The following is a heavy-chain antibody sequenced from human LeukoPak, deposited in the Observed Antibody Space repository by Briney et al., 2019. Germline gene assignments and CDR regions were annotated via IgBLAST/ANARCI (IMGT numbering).Heavy chain of an antibody. V-gene: IGHV3-30*02. J-gene: IGHJ4*02. CDR3: AKDQYSSSYYFDY. Sequence: AGGSLRLSCAASGFTFSSYAMSWVRQAPGKGLEWVAFIRYDGSNKYYTDSVKGRFTISRDNSKNTLYLQMNSLRAEDTAVYYCAKDQYSSSYYFDYWGQGTLVTVSS. CDR1: GFTFSSYA. D-gene: IGHD6-6*01. CDR2: IRYDGSNK.